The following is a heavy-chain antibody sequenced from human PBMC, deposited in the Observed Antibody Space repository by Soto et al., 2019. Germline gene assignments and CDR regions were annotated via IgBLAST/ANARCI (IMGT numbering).Heavy chain of an antibody. D-gene: IGHD2-21*01. V-gene: IGHV4-31*03. CDR3: ARLRIATNNYKWFDP. CDR2: IYVTGAV. J-gene: IGHJ5*02. CDR1: GAALNSGNYY. Sequence: SETLSLTCSVSGAALNSGNYYWSWIRQVPGKGLEWIGHIYVTGAVDYNPSLRDRVTIPQDTSERQFSLNLRLVAAADTAVYYCARLRIATNNYKWFDPWGQGTLVTVSS.